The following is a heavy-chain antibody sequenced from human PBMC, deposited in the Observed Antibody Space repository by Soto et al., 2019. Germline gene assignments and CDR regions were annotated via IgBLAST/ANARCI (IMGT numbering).Heavy chain of an antibody. CDR3: ARGSEYSSSWGDAFDI. Sequence: QVQLVQSGAEVKKPGASVKVSCKASGYTFTSYDINWVRQATGQGLEWMGWMNPNSGNTGYAQKFQGRVTMTRNTSISTAYMELSSLRSEDTAVYYCARGSEYSSSWGDAFDIWGQGTMVTVSS. V-gene: IGHV1-8*01. CDR1: GYTFTSYD. J-gene: IGHJ3*02. D-gene: IGHD6-13*01. CDR2: MNPNSGNT.